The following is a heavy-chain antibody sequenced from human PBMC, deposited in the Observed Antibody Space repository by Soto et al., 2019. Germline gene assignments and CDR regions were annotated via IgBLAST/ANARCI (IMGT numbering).Heavy chain of an antibody. CDR2: ISYDGSNE. J-gene: IGHJ4*02. D-gene: IGHD2-15*01. CDR1: GFTFSNYG. V-gene: IGHV3-30*18. Sequence: QVQLVESGGGVVQPGRSLRLSCAGSGFTFSNYGLHWVRQAPGKGPEWVAAISYDGSNEYYADSVKGQFTISRDKSKNMLYLQMDSLRPEDTAVYYCAKDGAPRYCTRSSCHPAGAYWGQGTLVTVSS. CDR3: AKDGAPRYCTRSSCHPAGAY.